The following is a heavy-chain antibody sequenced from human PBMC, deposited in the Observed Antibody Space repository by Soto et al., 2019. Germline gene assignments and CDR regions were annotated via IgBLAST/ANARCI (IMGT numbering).Heavy chain of an antibody. J-gene: IGHJ5*02. V-gene: IGHV1-18*01. Sequence: GASVKVSCKASGYTFTSYGISWVRQAPGQGLEWMGWISAYNGNTNYAQKLQGRVTMTTDTSTSTAYMELRSLRSDDTAVYYCARDIVVVPAAPGSFGWFDPWGQGTLVTAPQ. CDR1: GYTFTSYG. D-gene: IGHD2-2*01. CDR3: ARDIVVVPAAPGSFGWFDP. CDR2: ISAYNGNT.